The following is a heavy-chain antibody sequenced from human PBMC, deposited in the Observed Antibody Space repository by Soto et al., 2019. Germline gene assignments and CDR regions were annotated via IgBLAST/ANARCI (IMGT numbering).Heavy chain of an antibody. CDR2: ISYDGSNK. CDR1: GFTFSNYG. D-gene: IGHD5-12*01. CDR3: AKGYSGYDSVLDY. V-gene: IGHV3-30*18. J-gene: IGHJ4*02. Sequence: PGGSLRLSCAASGFTFSNYGMHCVRQAPGKGLEWVAVISYDGSNKYYADSVKGRFTISRDNSKNTLYLQMNSLRAEDTAVYYCAKGYSGYDSVLDYWGQGTLVTVSS.